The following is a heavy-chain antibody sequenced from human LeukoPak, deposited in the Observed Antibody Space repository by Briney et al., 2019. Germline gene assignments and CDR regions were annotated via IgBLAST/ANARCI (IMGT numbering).Heavy chain of an antibody. V-gene: IGHV1-46*01. J-gene: IGHJ5*02. Sequence: GASVRVSCKASGGTFSSYAISWVRQAPGQGLEWMGIINPSGGSTSYAQKFQGRVTMTRDMSTSTVYMELSSLRSEDTAVYYCARAGDTAMLFDPWGQGTLVTVSS. CDR1: GGTFSSYA. CDR3: ARAGDTAMLFDP. D-gene: IGHD5-18*01. CDR2: INPSGGST.